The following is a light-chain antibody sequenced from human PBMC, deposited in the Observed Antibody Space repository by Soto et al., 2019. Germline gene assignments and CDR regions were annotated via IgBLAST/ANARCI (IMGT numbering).Light chain of an antibody. V-gene: IGKV3-11*01. CDR1: QSVSSY. Sequence: EIVLTQSPATLSLSPGESATLSCRASQSVSSYLAWYQHKPGLAPRLLISVASNRATGIPARFSGSGSGTDFTLTISSLEPEDFAVYYCQQRSNWPPYTFGQGTKLEIK. J-gene: IGKJ2*01. CDR2: VAS. CDR3: QQRSNWPPYT.